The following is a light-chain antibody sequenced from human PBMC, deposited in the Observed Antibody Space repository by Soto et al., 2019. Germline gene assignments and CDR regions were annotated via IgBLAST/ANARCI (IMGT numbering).Light chain of an antibody. CDR3: QQRTF. CDR1: QSVDTY. Sequence: IVLTQSPATLSLSPGERATLSCRASQSVDTYVAWYQQKPGQAPRLLIYDASNRATGIPARFSGSGSGTDFTLTISSLAPEDFGVYYCQQRTFFGPGTKVDI. CDR2: DAS. J-gene: IGKJ3*01. V-gene: IGKV3-11*01.